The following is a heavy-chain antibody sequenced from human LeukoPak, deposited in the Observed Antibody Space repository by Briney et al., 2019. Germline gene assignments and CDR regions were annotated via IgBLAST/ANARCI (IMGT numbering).Heavy chain of an antibody. J-gene: IGHJ4*02. CDR3: ARHEEEDGYNAKTFGY. CDR2: VHYSGTT. V-gene: IGHV4-39*01. D-gene: IGHD5-24*01. Sequence: SETQSLTCTVSGVSISSSNNFWGWIRQPPGKGLEWIGSVHYSGTTYYIPSLKSRVTISVDTSKNQFSLKLSSVTAADTAVYYCARHEEEDGYNAKTFGYWGQGTLVTVSS. CDR1: GVSISSSNNF.